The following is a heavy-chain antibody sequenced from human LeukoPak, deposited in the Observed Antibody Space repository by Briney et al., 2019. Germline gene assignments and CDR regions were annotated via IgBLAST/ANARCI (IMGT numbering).Heavy chain of an antibody. V-gene: IGHV3-74*01. Sequence: GGSLRLSCAASGFTFSSYWMHWVRQAPGKGLVWVSRINSDGSSTSYADSVKGRFTISRDNAKNALYLQMNSLRAEDTAVYYCARETGSSYYSGYFDYWGQGPLVTVSS. CDR2: INSDGSST. CDR1: GFTFSSYW. D-gene: IGHD3-22*01. J-gene: IGHJ4*02. CDR3: ARETGSSYYSGYFDY.